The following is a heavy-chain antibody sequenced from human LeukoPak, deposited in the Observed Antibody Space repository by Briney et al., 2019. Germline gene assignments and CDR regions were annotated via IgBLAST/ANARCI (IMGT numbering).Heavy chain of an antibody. J-gene: IGHJ4*02. D-gene: IGHD3-10*01. CDR3: AKDRGTARSTHFDY. CDR1: GFIFSRYD. V-gene: IGHV3-30*02. Sequence: GSLRLSCAASGFIFSRYDMHWVRQAPGKGLEWVAYVRYDGSNKYYADSVKGRFTISRDDSRNTLYLQMNNLRAEDTAVYYCAKDRGTARSTHFDYWGQGTLVTVSS. CDR2: VRYDGSNK.